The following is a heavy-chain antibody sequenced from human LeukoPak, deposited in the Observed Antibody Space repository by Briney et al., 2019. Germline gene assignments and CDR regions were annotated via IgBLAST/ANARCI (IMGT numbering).Heavy chain of an antibody. CDR3: ARQKGSRRYYMDV. CDR2: INHSGST. CDR1: GGSFSGYY. J-gene: IGHJ6*03. V-gene: IGHV4-34*01. Sequence: SSETLSLTCAVYGGSFSGYYWSWIRQPPGKGLEWIGEINHSGSTNYNPSLKSRVTLSVDTSKNQFSLKLSSVTAADTAVYYCARQKGSRRYYMDVWGKGTTVTISS.